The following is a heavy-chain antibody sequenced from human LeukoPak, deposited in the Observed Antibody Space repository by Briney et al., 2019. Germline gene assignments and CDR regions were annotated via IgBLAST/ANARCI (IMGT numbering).Heavy chain of an antibody. Sequence: SQTLSVTCTVSGGSISSGDYYWSWIRQPPGKGLEWIGYIYYSGSTYYHPSLKSRVTISVDTSKNQFSLKLSSVTAANTAVYYCARADSFGYYYTYWGQGTLVTVSS. V-gene: IGHV4-30-4*01. J-gene: IGHJ4*02. CDR3: ARADSFGYYYTY. D-gene: IGHD3-22*01. CDR2: IYYSGST. CDR1: GGSISSGDYY.